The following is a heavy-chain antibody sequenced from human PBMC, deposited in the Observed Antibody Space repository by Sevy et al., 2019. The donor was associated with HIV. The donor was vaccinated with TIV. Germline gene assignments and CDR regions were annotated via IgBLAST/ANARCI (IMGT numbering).Heavy chain of an antibody. CDR2: IYNNGNT. CDR3: AKVTYYYDSRGYPNYYFDY. Sequence: SETLSLTCTVSGGSITSYYWSWIRQPPGNGLEWIGHIYNNGNTNYNPSLRSRVTISVDRSKNQFSLKLSSVTAADTAVYYCAKVTYYYDSRGYPNYYFDYWGQGTLVTDSS. V-gene: IGHV4-59*13. J-gene: IGHJ4*02. D-gene: IGHD3-22*01. CDR1: GGSITSYY.